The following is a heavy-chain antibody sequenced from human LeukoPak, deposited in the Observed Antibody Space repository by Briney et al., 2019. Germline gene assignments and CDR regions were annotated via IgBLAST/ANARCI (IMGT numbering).Heavy chain of an antibody. CDR2: INHSGST. D-gene: IGHD5-18*01. CDR3: ARREGSRIQLWLFAFDI. Sequence: SETLSLTCAVYGGSFSGYYWSWIRQPPGKGLEWIGEINHSGSTNYNPSLKSRVTISVDTSKNQFSLKLSSVTAADTAVYYCARREGSRIQLWLFAFDIWGQGTMVTVSS. J-gene: IGHJ3*02. CDR1: GGSFSGYY. V-gene: IGHV4-34*01.